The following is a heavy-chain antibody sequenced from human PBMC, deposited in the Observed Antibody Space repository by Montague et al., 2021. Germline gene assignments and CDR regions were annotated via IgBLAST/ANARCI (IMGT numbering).Heavy chain of an antibody. V-gene: IGHV4-39*07. Sequence: SETLSLTCTVSGASITGNIYYWGWIRQSPGKGLEWIGSIYYSGNSFYQPSLKSRITMAVDTSKNQFSLKLSSVTAAGTAIYYCARVFSSWYVGWFDPWGQGTLVTVSS. CDR2: IYYSGNS. CDR3: ARVFSSWYVGWFDP. J-gene: IGHJ5*02. CDR1: GASITGNIYY. D-gene: IGHD6-13*01.